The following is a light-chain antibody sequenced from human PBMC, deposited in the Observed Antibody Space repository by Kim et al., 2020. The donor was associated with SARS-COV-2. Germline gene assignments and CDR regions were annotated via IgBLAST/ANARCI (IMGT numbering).Light chain of an antibody. CDR1: SSDVGGYNY. J-gene: IGLJ3*02. V-gene: IGLV2-11*01. Sequence: QSALTQPRSVSGSPGQSVTISCTGTSSDVGGYNYVSWYQQHPGKVPKVMIYDVSERPSGVPDRFSGSKSGNTASLTISGLQAEDEADYYCCSYAGSYTWVFGGGTQVTVL. CDR3: CSYAGSYTWV. CDR2: DVS.